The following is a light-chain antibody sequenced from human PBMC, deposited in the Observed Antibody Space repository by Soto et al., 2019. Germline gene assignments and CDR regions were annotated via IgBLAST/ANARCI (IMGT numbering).Light chain of an antibody. J-gene: IGKJ1*01. V-gene: IGKV2-28*01. CDR3: MQALQTPWT. CDR1: QSLLHSNGYNY. Sequence: DIVMTQSPLSLPVTPGEPASISCRSSQSLLHSNGYNYLDWYLQKPGQSPQLLIYLGSNRASGVPDRLSGSGSGTEFTLKISRVEAEDVGVYYCMQALQTPWTFGQGTKVEIK. CDR2: LGS.